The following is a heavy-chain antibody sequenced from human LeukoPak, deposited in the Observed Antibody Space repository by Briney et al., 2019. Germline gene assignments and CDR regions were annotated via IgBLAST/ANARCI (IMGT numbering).Heavy chain of an antibody. J-gene: IGHJ5*02. CDR1: GFILSSYS. V-gene: IGHV3-21*01. CDR2: ISRSSDYT. Sequence: PGRSLRLPCAASGFILSSYSMNWVRQAPGKGLEWVSSISRSSDYTYYADSVKGRFTISRDNAKNSLYLQMNSLRAEDTAVYYCVRDFSSSANWFDPWGQGTLVTVSS. CDR3: VRDFSSSANWFDP. D-gene: IGHD6-25*01.